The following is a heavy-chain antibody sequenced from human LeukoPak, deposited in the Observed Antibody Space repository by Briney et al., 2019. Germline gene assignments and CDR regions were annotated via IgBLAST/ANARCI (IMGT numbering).Heavy chain of an antibody. CDR2: IYTSGST. CDR1: GGSTSSYY. V-gene: IGHV4-4*07. CDR3: ARGGDRYCSSTSCPTAVPFRAFDI. D-gene: IGHD2-2*01. Sequence: PSETLSLTCTVSGGSTSSYYWSWIRQPAGKGLEWLGRIYTSGSTNYNPSLKSRVTMSVDTSKNQFSLKLSSMTAADTAVYYCARGGDRYCSSTSCPTAVPFRAFDIWGQGTMVTVSS. J-gene: IGHJ3*02.